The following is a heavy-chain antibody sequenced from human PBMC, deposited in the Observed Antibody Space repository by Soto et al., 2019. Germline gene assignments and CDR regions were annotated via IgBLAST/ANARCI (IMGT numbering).Heavy chain of an antibody. V-gene: IGHV4-30-4*02. Sequence: ASETLSLTCTVSGGSISSGDYYWSWIRQPPGKGLEWIGYIYYSGSTYYNPSLKSRVTISVDTSKNQFSLNLSSVTAADTAVYYCTRDGDGRMTTNPYYYYGMDVWGPGITVTVSS. CDR2: IYYSGST. CDR1: GGSISSGDYY. CDR3: TRDGDGRMTTNPYYYYGMDV. D-gene: IGHD2-21*02. J-gene: IGHJ6*02.